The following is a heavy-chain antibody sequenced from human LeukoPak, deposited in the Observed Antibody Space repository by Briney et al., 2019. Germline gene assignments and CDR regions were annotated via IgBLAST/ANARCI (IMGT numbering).Heavy chain of an antibody. V-gene: IGHV1-18*01. D-gene: IGHD5-12*01. CDR3: ARDDALVATGSFDY. CDR1: GYTFTSYG. J-gene: IGHJ4*02. Sequence: ASVKVSCKASGYTFTSYGINWVRQAPGQGLEWMGWISAYNGNTNYAQKLQGRVTMTTDTSTSTAYMELRSLRSDDTAVYYCARDDALVATGSFDYWGQGTLVTVST. CDR2: ISAYNGNT.